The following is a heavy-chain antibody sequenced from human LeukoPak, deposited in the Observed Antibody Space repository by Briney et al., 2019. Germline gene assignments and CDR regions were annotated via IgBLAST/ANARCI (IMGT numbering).Heavy chain of an antibody. CDR2: IKSDGSEE. Sequence: GGSLRLSCATSGFIFSSYWMCWVRQAPGKGLEWVANIKSDGSEEYYGDSVKGRFTISRDNAKNSLYLQMNSLRVEDTAVYYCARGDLWLGHWGQGSLVTVPS. V-gene: IGHV3-7*01. J-gene: IGHJ4*02. CDR3: ARGDLWLGH. CDR1: GFIFSSYW. D-gene: IGHD3-10*01.